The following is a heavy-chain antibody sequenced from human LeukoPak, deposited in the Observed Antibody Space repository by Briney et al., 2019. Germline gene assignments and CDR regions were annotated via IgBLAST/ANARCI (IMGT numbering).Heavy chain of an antibody. J-gene: IGHJ4*02. D-gene: IGHD2-2*01. Sequence: GGSLRLSCAASGFTFSSYSMNWVRQAPGKGLEWVSSISSGSSYIYYADSVKGRFTISRDNAKNSLYLQMNSLRAEDTAVYYCARDCSSTSCSLDYWGQGTLVTVSS. V-gene: IGHV3-21*01. CDR3: ARDCSSTSCSLDY. CDR1: GFTFSSYS. CDR2: ISSGSSYI.